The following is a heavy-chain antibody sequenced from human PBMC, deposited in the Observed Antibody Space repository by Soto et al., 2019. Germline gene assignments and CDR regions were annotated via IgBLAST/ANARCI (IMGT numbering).Heavy chain of an antibody. CDR2: ISGYKGNT. J-gene: IGHJ5*02. V-gene: IGHV1-18*01. CDR3: ARDSAAYYYGSGSPNWFAP. CDR1: GYTFSSYG. Sequence: QVQLVQSGAEVKKPGASVKVSCKASGYTFSSYGISWVRQAPGQGLEWMGWISGYKGNTNYAQKLQGRVTMTTDTXXSXAXXELRSLRSDDTAVYYCARDSAAYYYGSGSPNWFAPWGQGALVTVSS. D-gene: IGHD3-10*01.